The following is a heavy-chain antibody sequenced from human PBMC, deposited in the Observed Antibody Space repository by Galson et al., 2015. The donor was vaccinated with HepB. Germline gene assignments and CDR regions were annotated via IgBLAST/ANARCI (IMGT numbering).Heavy chain of an antibody. J-gene: IGHJ4*02. CDR3: AKFGGSDREPFDY. CDR1: GFTFSSYA. Sequence: SLRLSCAASGFTFSSYAMSWVRQAPGKGLEWVSAISGSGGSTYYADSVKGRFTISRDNSKNTLYLQMNSLRAEDTAVYYCAKFGGSDREPFDYWGQGTLVTVSS. V-gene: IGHV3-23*01. D-gene: IGHD1-26*01. CDR2: ISGSGGST.